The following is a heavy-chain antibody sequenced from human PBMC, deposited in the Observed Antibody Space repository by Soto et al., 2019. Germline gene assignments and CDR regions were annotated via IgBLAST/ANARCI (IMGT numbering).Heavy chain of an antibody. CDR1: GFTFSSYA. Sequence: QVQLVESGGGVVQPGRSLRLSCAASGFTFSSYAMHWVRQAPGKGLEWVAVISYDGSNKYYADSVKGRFTISRDNSKNTLYLQMNSLRAEDTAVYYCARDGGWELLLDYYYYGMDVW. J-gene: IGHJ6*01. V-gene: IGHV3-30-3*01. CDR3: ARDGGWELLLDYYYYGMDV. CDR2: ISYDGSNK. D-gene: IGHD1-26*01.